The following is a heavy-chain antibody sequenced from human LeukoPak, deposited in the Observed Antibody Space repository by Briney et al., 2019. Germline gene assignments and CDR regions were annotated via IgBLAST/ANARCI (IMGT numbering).Heavy chain of an antibody. CDR3: VGTTNYYYDAAGRYHSEYIQL. CDR1: GGSISSYY. J-gene: IGHJ1*01. V-gene: IGHV4-4*07. D-gene: IGHD3-22*01. Sequence: SETLSLTCNVSGGSISSYYWSWIRQPAGKGLEWVGRMYISGNANYNPSLKGRVTMSLDTSKNQFFLTLRSVTAADRALYFCVGTTNYYYDAAGRYHSEYIQLWGQGHLVTVSS. CDR2: MYISGNA.